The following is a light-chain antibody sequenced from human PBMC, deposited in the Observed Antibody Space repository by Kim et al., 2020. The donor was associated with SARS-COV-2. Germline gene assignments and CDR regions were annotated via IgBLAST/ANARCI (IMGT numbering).Light chain of an antibody. V-gene: IGLV4-69*01. CDR1: SGHTTYA. CDR3: QTWGPGTVV. Sequence: QLVLTQSPSASASLGASVKLTCTLNSGHTTYAIAWHQHQPEKGPRFLMKVNSDGSHYKRDGIPDRFAGSSSGTERYLTISNLQSEDEADYYCQTWGPGTVVFGGGTKLTVL. CDR2: VNSDGSH. J-gene: IGLJ2*01.